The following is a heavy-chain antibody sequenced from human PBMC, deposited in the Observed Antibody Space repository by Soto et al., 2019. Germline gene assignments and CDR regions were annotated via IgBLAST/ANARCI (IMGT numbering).Heavy chain of an antibody. Sequence: EVQLLESGGGLVQPGGSLRLSCVASGFTFSTYTMSWVRQAPGKGLEWVSVISGSGGSPSYADSVQGRFSISRDNPKNPLYLQMNSLRGEDTAMYYCAKARCSTTNCYVPDYWGQGTLVTVSS. CDR3: AKARCSTTNCYVPDY. D-gene: IGHD2-2*01. J-gene: IGHJ4*02. V-gene: IGHV3-23*01. CDR2: ISGSGGSP. CDR1: GFTFSTYT.